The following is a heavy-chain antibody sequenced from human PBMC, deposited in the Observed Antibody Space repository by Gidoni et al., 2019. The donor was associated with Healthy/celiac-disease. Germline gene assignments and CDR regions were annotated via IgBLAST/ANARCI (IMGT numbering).Heavy chain of an antibody. CDR1: GGSISSSSYY. D-gene: IGHD3-9*01. Sequence: QLQLQESGPGLVKPSETLSLTCTVSGGSISSSSYYGGWIRQPPGKGLEWIGSIYYSGSTYYNPSLKSRVTISVDTSKNQFSLKLSSVTAADTAVYYCARRTSDYDILTGYYVWYFDYWGQGTLVTVSS. CDR2: IYYSGST. CDR3: ARRTSDYDILTGYYVWYFDY. J-gene: IGHJ4*02. V-gene: IGHV4-39*01.